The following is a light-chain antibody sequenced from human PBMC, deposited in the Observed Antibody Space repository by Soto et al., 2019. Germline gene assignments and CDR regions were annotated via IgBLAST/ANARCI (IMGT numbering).Light chain of an antibody. V-gene: IGKV1-5*03. CDR2: KAS. CDR3: QQYNSYSRT. J-gene: IGKJ1*01. CDR1: QSISSW. Sequence: DLQMTQSPSTLSASVGDRVTITCRASQSISSWLAWYQQKPGKAPKVLIYKASSLESGVPSRFSGSGSGTEFTLTISSLQPDDFATYYCQQYNSYSRTFGQGTKVEIK.